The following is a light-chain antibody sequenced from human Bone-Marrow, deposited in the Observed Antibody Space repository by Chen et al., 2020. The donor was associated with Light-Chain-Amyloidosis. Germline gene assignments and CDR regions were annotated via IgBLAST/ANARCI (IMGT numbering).Light chain of an antibody. CDR1: NIGSTS. J-gene: IGLJ3*02. V-gene: IGLV3-21*02. Sequence: SYALTQPSSVSVAPGQTATLACGGNNIGSTSVHWYQQTPGQAPRLVVYDDSDRPSGLPERWSGSNSGDTATLAISRVEDGDEADDYCQVWDRSSDRPVFGGGTKLTVL. CDR2: DDS. CDR3: QVWDRSSDRPV.